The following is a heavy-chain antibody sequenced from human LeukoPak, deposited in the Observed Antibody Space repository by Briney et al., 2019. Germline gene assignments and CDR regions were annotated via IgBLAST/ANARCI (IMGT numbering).Heavy chain of an antibody. D-gene: IGHD3-9*01. CDR3: AIQTRYFDWSYAFDI. V-gene: IGHV1-18*01. J-gene: IGHJ3*02. Sequence: GASVKVSCKASGYTFTSYGISWVRQAPGQGLEWMGWISAYNGNTNYAQKLQGRVTMTTDTSTSTAYMELRSLRSDATAVYYCAIQTRYFDWSYAFDIWGQGTMVTVSS. CDR1: GYTFTSYG. CDR2: ISAYNGNT.